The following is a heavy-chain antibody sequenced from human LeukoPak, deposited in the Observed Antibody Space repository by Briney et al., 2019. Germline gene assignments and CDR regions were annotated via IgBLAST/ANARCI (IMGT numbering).Heavy chain of an antibody. CDR3: ARSRYSYDSSGYYYFPFDY. V-gene: IGHV1-18*01. Sequence: GASVKVSCKASGYTFTSYGISWVRQAPGQGLEWMGWICAYNGNTNYAQKLQGRVTMTTDTSTSTAYMELRSLRSDDTAVYYCARSRYSYDSSGYYYFPFDYWGQGTLVTVSS. J-gene: IGHJ4*02. CDR2: ICAYNGNT. D-gene: IGHD3-22*01. CDR1: GYTFTSYG.